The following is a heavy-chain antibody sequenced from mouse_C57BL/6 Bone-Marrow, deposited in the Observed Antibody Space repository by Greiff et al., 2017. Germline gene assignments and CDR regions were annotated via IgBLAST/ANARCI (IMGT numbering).Heavy chain of an antibody. J-gene: IGHJ4*01. Sequence: EVTLVESGGGLVQSGRSLRLSCATSGFTFSDFYMEWVRQAPGKGLEWIAASRNKANDYTTEYSASVKGRFIVSRDTSQSILYLQMNALRAEDTAIYYCARDACYDYCAMDYWGQGTSVTVSS. V-gene: IGHV7-1*01. CDR2: SRNKANDYTT. CDR3: ARDACYDYCAMDY. CDR1: GFTFSDFY.